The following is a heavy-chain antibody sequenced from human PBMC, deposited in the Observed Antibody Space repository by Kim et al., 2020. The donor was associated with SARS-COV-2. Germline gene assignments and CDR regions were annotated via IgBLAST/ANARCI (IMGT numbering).Heavy chain of an antibody. V-gene: IGHV3-23*01. CDR1: GFSFGTYV. CDR2: FSATGGGT. J-gene: IGHJ4*02. CDR3: AKGTIEATGPEY. D-gene: IGHD1-1*01. Sequence: GGSLRLSCAASGFSFGTYVMSWVRQAPGKGLEWVSSFSATGGGTGYADSVKGRFTISRDNSKSTLYLQMNSLKTEDTGVYYCAKGTIEATGPEYWGQGTLVTVSS.